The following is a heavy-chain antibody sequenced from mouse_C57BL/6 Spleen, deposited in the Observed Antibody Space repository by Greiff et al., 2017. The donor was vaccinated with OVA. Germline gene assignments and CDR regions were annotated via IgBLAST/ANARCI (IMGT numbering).Heavy chain of an antibody. CDR2: INPNNGGT. J-gene: IGHJ2*01. CDR1: GYTFTDYY. V-gene: IGHV1-26*01. Sequence: EVKLQQSGPELVKPGASVKISCKASGYTFTDYYMNWVKQSHGKSLEWIGDINPNNGGTSYNQKFKGKATLTVDKSSSTAYMELRSLTSEDSAVYYCARHGTLFDYWGQGTTLTVSS. CDR3: ARHGTLFDY. D-gene: IGHD1-1*01.